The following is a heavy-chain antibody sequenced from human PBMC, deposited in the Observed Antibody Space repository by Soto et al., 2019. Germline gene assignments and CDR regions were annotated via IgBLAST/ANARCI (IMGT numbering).Heavy chain of an antibody. CDR2: ISGSGDST. Sequence: GSLRLSCAASGFTFSSYAMSWVRQTPGKGLEWVSAISGSGDSTYYADSVKGRFTISRDNSKNTLYLQMNSLRAEDTAVYYCAKLRWGSDNGFAPWGQGTLVTVSS. CDR1: GFTFSSYA. CDR3: AKLRWGSDNGFAP. D-gene: IGHD3-10*01. V-gene: IGHV3-23*01. J-gene: IGHJ5*02.